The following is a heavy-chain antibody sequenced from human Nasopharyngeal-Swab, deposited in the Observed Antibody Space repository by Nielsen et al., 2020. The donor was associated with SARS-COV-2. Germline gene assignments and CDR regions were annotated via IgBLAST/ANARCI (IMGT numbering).Heavy chain of an antibody. CDR2: IYHSGST. V-gene: IGHV4-4*02. Sequence: WIRQPPGKGLEWIGEIYHSGSTNYNPSLKSRVTISVDKFKNQFSLKLSSVTAADTAVYYCARFRLTTVVTPVAFDIWGQGTMVTVSS. D-gene: IGHD4-23*01. CDR3: ARFRLTTVVTPVAFDI. J-gene: IGHJ3*02.